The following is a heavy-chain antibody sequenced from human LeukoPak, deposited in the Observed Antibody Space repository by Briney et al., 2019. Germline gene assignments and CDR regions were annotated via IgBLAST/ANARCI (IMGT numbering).Heavy chain of an antibody. J-gene: IGHJ4*02. CDR3: ARVNDYGGNPFDY. CDR2: ISSSGSTI. CDR1: GFTFSSYW. V-gene: IGHV3-48*04. D-gene: IGHD4-23*01. Sequence: GGSLRLSCAASGFTFSSYWMNWVRQAPGKGLEWVSYISSSGSTIYYADSVKGRFTISRDNAKNSLYLQMNSLRAEDTAVYYCARVNDYGGNPFDYWGQGTLVTVSS.